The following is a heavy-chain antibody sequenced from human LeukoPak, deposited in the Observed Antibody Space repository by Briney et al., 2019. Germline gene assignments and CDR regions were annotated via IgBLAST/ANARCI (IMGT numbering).Heavy chain of an antibody. Sequence: SETLSLTCTVSGGSISSYYWSWIRQPPGKGLEWIGYIYYSGSTNYNPSLKSRVTISVDTSKNQFSLKLSSVTAADTAVYYCARDAYDILTGAPYWYFDLWGRGTLVTVSS. CDR3: ARDAYDILTGAPYWYFDL. J-gene: IGHJ2*01. V-gene: IGHV4-59*12. CDR2: IYYSGST. CDR1: GGSISSYY. D-gene: IGHD3-9*01.